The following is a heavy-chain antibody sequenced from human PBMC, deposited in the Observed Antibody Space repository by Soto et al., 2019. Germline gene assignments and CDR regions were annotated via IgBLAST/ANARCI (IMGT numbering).Heavy chain of an antibody. CDR2: IIPFFATA. J-gene: IGHJ4*02. D-gene: IGHD3-22*01. CDR1: GYTFTSYD. CDR3: ARGTLVVVVPYFDY. V-gene: IGHV1-69*13. Sequence: ASVKVSCKASGYTFTSYDINWVRQAPGQGLEWMGGIIPFFATANYAQKFQGRVTVTADESTSTAYMEISSLRFEDTAVYYCARGTLVVVVPYFDYWGQGTLVTVS.